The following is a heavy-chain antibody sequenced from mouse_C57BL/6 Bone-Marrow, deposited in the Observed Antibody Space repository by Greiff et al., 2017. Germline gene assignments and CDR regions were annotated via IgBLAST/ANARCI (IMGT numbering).Heavy chain of an antibody. CDR1: GFNIKDAY. CDR2: IDPETGDP. D-gene: IGHD2-4*01. J-gene: IGHJ1*03. Sequence: VQLKQSGAELVRPGASVKLSCTASGFNIKDAYMHWVKQRPEQGLAWIGWIDPETGDPEYASKFQGKATITADTSSKPAYLQLSSLTSEDTAVYYCTTFYYDYDGPPYWYFDVWGTGTTVTVSS. CDR3: TTFYYDYDGPPYWYFDV. V-gene: IGHV14-4*01.